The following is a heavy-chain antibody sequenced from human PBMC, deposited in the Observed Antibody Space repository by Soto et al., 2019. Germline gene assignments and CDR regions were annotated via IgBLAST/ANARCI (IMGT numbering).Heavy chain of an antibody. CDR2: IYYSGST. V-gene: IGHV4-59*01. D-gene: IGHD6-19*01. Sequence: PSETQSLTSAACGGSFSVYYWSWIRQPPGKGLEWIGDIYYSGSTNYNPSLKSRVSISVDTSKNQFSLKLSSVTAADTAVYYCVRLGSSGWTFFDYWGQGTLVTVSS. CDR1: GGSFSVYY. CDR3: VRLGSSGWTFFDY. J-gene: IGHJ4*02.